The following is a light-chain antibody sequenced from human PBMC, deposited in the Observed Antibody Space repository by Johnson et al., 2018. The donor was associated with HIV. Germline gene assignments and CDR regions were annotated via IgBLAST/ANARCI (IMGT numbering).Light chain of an antibody. V-gene: IGLV1-51*02. CDR2: ENN. Sequence: QSVLTQPPSVSAAPGQKVTISCSGSSSNIGNNYVSWYQQLPGTAPKLLIYENNKRPSGIPDRCSGSKSRTSATLGITGIQTGDEADYYRGTWDSSLSAEVFGTGTNVTV. CDR3: GTWDSSLSAEV. CDR1: SSNIGNNY. J-gene: IGLJ1*01.